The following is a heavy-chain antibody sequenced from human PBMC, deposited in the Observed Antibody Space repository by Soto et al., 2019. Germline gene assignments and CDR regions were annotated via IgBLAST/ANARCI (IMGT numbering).Heavy chain of an antibody. Sequence: SETLSLTCTVSGGSISSYYWSWIRQPPGKGLEWIGYIYYSGSTNYNPSLKSRVTISVDTSKNQFSLKLSSVTAADTAVYYCALGRVITEYFDYWGQGTLVTVSS. D-gene: IGHD3-22*01. CDR3: ALGRVITEYFDY. V-gene: IGHV4-59*01. CDR2: IYYSGST. J-gene: IGHJ4*02. CDR1: GGSISSYY.